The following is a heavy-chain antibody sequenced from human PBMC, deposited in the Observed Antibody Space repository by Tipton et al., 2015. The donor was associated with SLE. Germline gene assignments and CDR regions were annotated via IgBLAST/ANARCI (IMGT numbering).Heavy chain of an antibody. CDR1: GFTFRSYG. Sequence: GSLRLSCAASGFTFRSYGMHWVRQAPGKGLEWVAFIRYDGSNKYYADSVKGRFTISRDNSKNTLYLQMNSLRAEDTAVYYCARIEYYFYYGMDVWGRGTTVIVSS. CDR2: IRYDGSNK. V-gene: IGHV3-30*02. J-gene: IGHJ6*02. CDR3: ARIEYYFYYGMDV.